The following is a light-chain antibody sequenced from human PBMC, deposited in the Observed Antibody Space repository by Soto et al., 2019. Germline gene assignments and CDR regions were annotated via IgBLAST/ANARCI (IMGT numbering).Light chain of an antibody. CDR2: AAS. V-gene: IGKV1-27*01. CDR1: QGISNY. Sequence: DIQMTQSPPSLSASVGDRVTITCRASQGISNYLAWYQQKPGELPKLVIYAASILQTGVPSRFSGRGSRTDFSLTISSLQPEDVATYFCQKYNSPPRTFGQGTKVELK. J-gene: IGKJ1*01. CDR3: QKYNSPPRT.